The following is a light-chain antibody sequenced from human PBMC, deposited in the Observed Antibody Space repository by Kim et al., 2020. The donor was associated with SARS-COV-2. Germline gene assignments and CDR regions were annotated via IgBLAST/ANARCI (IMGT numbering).Light chain of an antibody. Sequence: GQRVTVSCSGSGSNIGSNAVNWFQQVPGTAPKLLIYNDNQRPSGVPDRVSGSKSGTSASLAIGGLQSEDEAHYFCAAWDDRLKGWVFGGGTQLTVL. V-gene: IGLV1-44*01. CDR3: AAWDDRLKGWV. CDR1: GSNIGSNA. CDR2: NDN. J-gene: IGLJ3*02.